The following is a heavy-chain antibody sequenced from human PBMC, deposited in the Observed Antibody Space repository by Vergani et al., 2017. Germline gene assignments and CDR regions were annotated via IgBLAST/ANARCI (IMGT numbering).Heavy chain of an antibody. J-gene: IGHJ4*02. CDR1: GYTLTELS. V-gene: IGHV1-24*01. CDR3: ATAIAAAGTRAYYFDY. D-gene: IGHD6-13*01. CDR2: FDPEDGET. Sequence: QVQLVQSGAEVKKPGASVKVSCKVSGYTLTELSMHWVRQAAGKGRAWMGGFDPEDGETIYAQKVQGRVTMTEDTSTDTAYMELSSLRSEDTAVYYCATAIAAAGTRAYYFDYWGQGTLVTVSS.